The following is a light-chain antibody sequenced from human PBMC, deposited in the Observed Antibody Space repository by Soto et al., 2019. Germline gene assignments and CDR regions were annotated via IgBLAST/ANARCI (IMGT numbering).Light chain of an antibody. Sequence: EIALTQSPGTLSLSPGERATLSCRASQSVSNYLAWYQRKPGQAPRLLIYGASSRATGIPDRFSGSGSGTDFTLTISRLEPEDFAVYYCHQYGGSPQTFGQGTKVEIK. CDR1: QSVSNY. V-gene: IGKV3-20*01. J-gene: IGKJ1*01. CDR2: GAS. CDR3: HQYGGSPQT.